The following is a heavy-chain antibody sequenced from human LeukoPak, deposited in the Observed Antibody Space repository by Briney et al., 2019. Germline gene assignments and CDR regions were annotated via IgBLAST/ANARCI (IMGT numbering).Heavy chain of an antibody. J-gene: IGHJ6*02. Sequence: GGSLRLSCAASGFTVSSNYMSWVRQAPGKGLEWVSVIHSGGSTYYADSVKGRFTISRDNSKNTLYLQMNSLRAEDTAVYYCAKNYIYYHSGMDVWGQGTTVTVSS. CDR2: IHSGGST. CDR1: GFTVSSNY. V-gene: IGHV3-53*01. CDR3: AKNYIYYHSGMDV. D-gene: IGHD1-7*01.